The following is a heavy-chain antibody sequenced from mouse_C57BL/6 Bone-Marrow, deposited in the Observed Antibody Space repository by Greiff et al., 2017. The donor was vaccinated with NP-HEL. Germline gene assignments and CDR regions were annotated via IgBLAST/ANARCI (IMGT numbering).Heavy chain of an antibody. D-gene: IGHD1-1*01. CDR1: GYTFTSYW. J-gene: IGHJ2*01. V-gene: IGHV1-69*01. Sequence: QVQLQQSGAELVMPGASVKLSCKASGYTFTSYWMHWVKQRPGQGLEWIGEIDPAGSYTNYNQKFKGKSTLPVDKSSRPAYMQLSILTSDDSAVYYCAISYGSSYDYFDYWGRGTALTVSS. CDR2: IDPAGSYT. CDR3: AISYGSSYDYFDY.